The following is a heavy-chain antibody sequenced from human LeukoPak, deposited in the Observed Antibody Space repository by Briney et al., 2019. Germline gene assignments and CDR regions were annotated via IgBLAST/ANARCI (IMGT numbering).Heavy chain of an antibody. Sequence: GASVKVSCKASGYTFTGYYMHWVRQAPGQGLEWMGWINPNSGGTNYAQKFQGRVTMTRDTSISTAYMELSRLRSDDTAVYYCARGSPRRNTVYTQGDAFDIWGQGTMVTVSS. V-gene: IGHV1-2*02. J-gene: IGHJ3*02. CDR2: INPNSGGT. CDR1: GYTFTGYY. D-gene: IGHD4-17*01. CDR3: ARGSPRRNTVYTQGDAFDI.